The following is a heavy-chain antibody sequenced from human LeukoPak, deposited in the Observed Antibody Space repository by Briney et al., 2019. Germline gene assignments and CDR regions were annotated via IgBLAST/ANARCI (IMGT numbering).Heavy chain of an antibody. CDR1: GFTFSNYA. J-gene: IGHJ4*02. CDR3: AREPTTYGSGSSFDY. Sequence: QPGGSLQLSCAASGFTFSNYAMHWVRQAPGKGLEYVSAISSNGGRTYYANSVKGRFTISRDNSKNTLFLQMGSLRAEDMAVYYCAREPTTYGSGSSFDYWGQGTLVTVSS. D-gene: IGHD3-10*01. V-gene: IGHV3-64*01. CDR2: ISSNGGRT.